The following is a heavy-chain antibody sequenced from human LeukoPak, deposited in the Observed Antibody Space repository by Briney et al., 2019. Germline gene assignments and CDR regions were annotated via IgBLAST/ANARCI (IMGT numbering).Heavy chain of an antibody. J-gene: IGHJ4*02. V-gene: IGHV3-11*01. D-gene: IGHD3-10*01. CDR2: ISSSGSTI. CDR1: GFTFSDYY. Sequence: GGSLRLSCAASGFTFSDYYMSWIRQAPGKGLEWVSYISSSGSTIYYADSVKGRFTISRDNAKNSLYLQMNSLRAEDTAVYYCASVLRFGDPPHYWGEGTLVTVSS. CDR3: ASVLRFGDPPHY.